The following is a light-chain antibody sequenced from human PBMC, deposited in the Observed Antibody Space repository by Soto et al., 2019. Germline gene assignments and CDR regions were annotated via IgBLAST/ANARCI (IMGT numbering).Light chain of an antibody. CDR1: QSVFSN. V-gene: IGKV3-15*01. CDR3: KQYHNWPPLT. J-gene: IGKJ4*01. CDR2: SAS. Sequence: EIVMTQSPAFLSVSPGERVILSCRASQSVFSNLAWYQQKPGQAPRLLIYSASARVTGIPARFSGSGSGTEFTLTISSLQSEDFAVYYCKQYHNWPPLTFGGGTKVDIK.